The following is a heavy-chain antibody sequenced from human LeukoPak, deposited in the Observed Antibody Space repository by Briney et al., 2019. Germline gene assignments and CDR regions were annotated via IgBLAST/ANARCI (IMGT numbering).Heavy chain of an antibody. CDR1: GGSISSYY. J-gene: IGHJ4*02. Sequence: SETLSLTCTVSGGSISSYYWSWIRQPAGKGLEWIGRIYTSGSTNYNPSLKSRVTMSVDTSKNQFSLKLSSVTAADTAVYYCARQVNFWSGYPAGYFDYWGQGTLVTVSS. D-gene: IGHD3-3*01. CDR2: IYTSGST. CDR3: ARQVNFWSGYPAGYFDY. V-gene: IGHV4-4*07.